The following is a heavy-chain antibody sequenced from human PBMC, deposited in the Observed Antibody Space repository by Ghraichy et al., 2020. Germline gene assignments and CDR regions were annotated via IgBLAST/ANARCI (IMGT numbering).Heavy chain of an antibody. Sequence: SVKVSCKASGGTFSSYAISWVRQAPGQGLEWMGGIIPIFGTATYAQKFQGRVTITADESTSTAYMELSSLRSEDTAVYYCAGTGGYDFWSGYWSYFDYWGQGTLVTVSS. V-gene: IGHV1-69*13. CDR3: AGTGGYDFWSGYWSYFDY. J-gene: IGHJ4*02. CDR1: GGTFSSYA. D-gene: IGHD3-3*01. CDR2: IIPIFGTA.